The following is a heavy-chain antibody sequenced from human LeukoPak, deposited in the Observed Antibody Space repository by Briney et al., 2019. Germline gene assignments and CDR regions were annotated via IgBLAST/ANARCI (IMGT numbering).Heavy chain of an antibody. CDR2: IIPIFGTA. J-gene: IGHJ4*02. CDR3: TADSGRSYFYFNF. V-gene: IGHV1-69*06. D-gene: IGHD3-10*01. CDR1: GGTFSGYA. Sequence: SVKVSCKASGGTFSGYAISWVRQAPGQGLEWMGGIIPIFGTANYAQKFQGRVTVTEDTVTDTGYMELRSLTSDDTAVYFCTADSGRSYFYFNFWGQGTLVTVSS.